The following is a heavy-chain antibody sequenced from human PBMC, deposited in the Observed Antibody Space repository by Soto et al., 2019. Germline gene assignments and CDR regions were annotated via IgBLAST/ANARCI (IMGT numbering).Heavy chain of an antibody. D-gene: IGHD2-2*01. CDR3: ARGGRGYQLHYYYGMDV. V-gene: IGHV1-69*13. Sequence: ASVKVSCKASGGTFSSYAISWVRQAPGQGLEWMGGIIPIFGTANYAQKFQGRVTITADESTSTAYMELSSLRSEDTAVYYCARGGRGYQLHYYYGMDVWGQGTTVTVSS. J-gene: IGHJ6*02. CDR1: GGTFSSYA. CDR2: IIPIFGTA.